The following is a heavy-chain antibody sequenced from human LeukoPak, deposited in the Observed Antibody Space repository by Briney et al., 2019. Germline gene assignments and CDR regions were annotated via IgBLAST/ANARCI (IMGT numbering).Heavy chain of an antibody. CDR1: GFTFTNYW. CDR2: INSAGTVT. V-gene: IGHV3-74*01. CDR3: ARDFYASETYYNPNWFDP. D-gene: IGHD3-10*01. J-gene: IGHJ5*02. Sequence: GGSLRLSCAASGFTFTNYWMHWVRQAPGKGLVWVSRINSAGTVTNYADSVKGRFTISRDNAKNTLYLQMNSLRAEDTAVYYCARDFYASETYYNPNWFDPWGQGTLVTVSS.